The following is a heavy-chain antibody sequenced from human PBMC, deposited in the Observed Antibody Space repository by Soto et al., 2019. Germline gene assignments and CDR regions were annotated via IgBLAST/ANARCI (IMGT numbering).Heavy chain of an antibody. CDR2: ISGSGGST. V-gene: IGHV3-23*01. D-gene: IGHD3-10*01. Sequence: TGGSLRLSCAASGFTFSSYAMIWVRQAPGKGLEWVSAISGSGGSTYYADSVKGRFTISRDNSKNTLYLQMNSLRAEDTAVYYCAKKFSGGRDAFDIWGQGTMVTVSS. J-gene: IGHJ3*02. CDR1: GFTFSSYA. CDR3: AKKFSGGRDAFDI.